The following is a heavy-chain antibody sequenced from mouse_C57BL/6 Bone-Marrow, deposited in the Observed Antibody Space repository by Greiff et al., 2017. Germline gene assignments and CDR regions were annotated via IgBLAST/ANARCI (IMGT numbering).Heavy chain of an antibody. J-gene: IGHJ4*01. V-gene: IGHV1-55*01. CDR1: GYTFTSYW. D-gene: IGHD2-3*01. CDR2: IYPGSGST. CDR3: AKEDDGYCHYYAMDY. Sequence: QVQLQQPGAELVKPGASVKMSCKASGYTFTSYWITWVKQRPGQGLEWIGDIYPGSGSTNYNEKFKSKATLTVDTSSSTVYMQLSSLTSEDSADYYCAKEDDGYCHYYAMDYWGQGTSVTVSS.